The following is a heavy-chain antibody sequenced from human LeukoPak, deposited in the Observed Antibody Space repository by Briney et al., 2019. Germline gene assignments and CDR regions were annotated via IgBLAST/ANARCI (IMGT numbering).Heavy chain of an antibody. CDR2: AYYSGST. J-gene: IGHJ5*02. CDR1: GGSIRSYY. CDR3: ARGCSSTSCYSPNWFDP. Sequence: PSETLSLTCTVSGGSIRSYYWSWIRQPPGKGLEWIGYAYYSGSTNYNPSLKSRVTMSVDTSKNQFSLKLSSVTAADTAVYYCARGCSSTSCYSPNWFDPWGQGTLVTVSS. V-gene: IGHV4-59*12. D-gene: IGHD2-2*01.